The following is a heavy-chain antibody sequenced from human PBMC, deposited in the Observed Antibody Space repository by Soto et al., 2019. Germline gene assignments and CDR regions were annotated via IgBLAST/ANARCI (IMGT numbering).Heavy chain of an antibody. J-gene: IGHJ6*03. CDR1: GFTFSSYW. D-gene: IGHD3-3*01. V-gene: IGHV3-7*01. Sequence: GGSLRLSCAASGFTFSSYWMSWVRQAPGKGLEWVANIKQDGSEKYYVDSVKGRFTISRDNAKNSLYLQMNSLRAEDTAVYYCARDISYDFWSGYYYYYYMDVWGKGTTVTVS. CDR2: IKQDGSEK. CDR3: ARDISYDFWSGYYYYYYMDV.